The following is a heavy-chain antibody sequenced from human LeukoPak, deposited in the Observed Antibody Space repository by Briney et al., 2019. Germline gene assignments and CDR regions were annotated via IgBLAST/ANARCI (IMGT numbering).Heavy chain of an antibody. CDR1: GGSISSSSYY. V-gene: IGHV4-61*02. CDR3: ARDPVPPLRWGSWYFDL. D-gene: IGHD2-2*01. CDR2: IYTSGST. J-gene: IGHJ2*01. Sequence: KPSETLSLTCTVSGGSISSSSYYWGWIRQPAGKGLEWIGRIYTSGSTNYNPSLKSRVTMSVDTSKNQFSLKLSSVTAADTAVYYCARDPVPPLRWGSWYFDLWGRGTLVTVSS.